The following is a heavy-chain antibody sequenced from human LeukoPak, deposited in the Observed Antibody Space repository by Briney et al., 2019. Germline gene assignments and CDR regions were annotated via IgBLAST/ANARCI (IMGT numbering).Heavy chain of an antibody. CDR1: GFTFSSYA. CDR3: ARDGWGAPKGYCSSTSCRPVDY. V-gene: IGHV3-21*01. CDR2: ISSSSSYI. Sequence: PGGSLRLSCAASGFTFSSYAMSWVRQAPGKGLEWVSSISSSSSYIYYADSVKGRFTISRDNAKNSLYLQMNSLRAEDTAVYYCARDGWGAPKGYCSSTSCRPVDYWGQGTLVTVSS. D-gene: IGHD2-2*01. J-gene: IGHJ4*02.